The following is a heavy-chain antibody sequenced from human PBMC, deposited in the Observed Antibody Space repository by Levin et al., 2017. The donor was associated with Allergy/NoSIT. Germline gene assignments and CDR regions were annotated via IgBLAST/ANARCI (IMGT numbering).Heavy chain of an antibody. Sequence: SETLSLTCTVSGGSISSGDHYWSWIRQPPGKGLEWIGYIYYSGTTYYNPSLKGRLSMAIDTTRNQVSLRLNSVTAADTAVYYCARVVDYDILTGYYSPYYFDYWGQGTLVTVSS. CDR2: IYYSGTT. D-gene: IGHD3-9*01. V-gene: IGHV4-30-4*01. J-gene: IGHJ4*02. CDR3: ARVVDYDILTGYYSPYYFDY. CDR1: GGSISSGDHY.